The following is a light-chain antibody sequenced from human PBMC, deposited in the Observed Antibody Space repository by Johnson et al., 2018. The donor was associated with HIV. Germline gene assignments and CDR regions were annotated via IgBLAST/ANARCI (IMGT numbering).Light chain of an antibody. CDR1: SSNIGNNY. Sequence: QLVLTQPPSVSAAPGQKVTISCSGSSSNIGNNYVSWYQQLPGTAPKLLIYENNKRPSGIPDRFSGSKSGTSATLGITGLQTGDEADYYCGTWDSSLTLYVFGTVTKVTVL. J-gene: IGLJ1*01. CDR2: ENN. V-gene: IGLV1-51*02. CDR3: GTWDSSLTLYV.